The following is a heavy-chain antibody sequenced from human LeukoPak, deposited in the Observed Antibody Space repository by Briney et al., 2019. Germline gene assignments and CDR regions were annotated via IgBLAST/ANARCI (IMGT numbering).Heavy chain of an antibody. CDR2: IYYSGST. Sequence: SQTLSLTCAVSGGSISSGGYSWSWIRQPPGKGLEWIGYIYYSGSTYYNPSLQSRVTISVDTSKNQFSLKLSSVTAADTAVYYCARAGSHWYFDLWGRGTLVTVSS. J-gene: IGHJ2*01. CDR3: ARAGSHWYFDL. CDR1: GGSISSGGYS. V-gene: IGHV4-30-2*05.